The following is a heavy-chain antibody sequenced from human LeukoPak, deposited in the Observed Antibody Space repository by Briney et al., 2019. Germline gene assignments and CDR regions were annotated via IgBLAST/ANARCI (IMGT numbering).Heavy chain of an antibody. D-gene: IGHD6-19*01. J-gene: IGHJ4*02. CDR2: VSSSSPYI. CDR3: AKGSSGWYQADY. Sequence: GGSLRLSCAASGFTFSSYSMNWVRQAPGKGLDWVSSVSSSSPYIYYSDSVKGRFSISRDNAKNSLFLQMNSLRAEDTAVYYCAKGSSGWYQADYWGQGTLVTVSS. CDR1: GFTFSSYS. V-gene: IGHV3-21*01.